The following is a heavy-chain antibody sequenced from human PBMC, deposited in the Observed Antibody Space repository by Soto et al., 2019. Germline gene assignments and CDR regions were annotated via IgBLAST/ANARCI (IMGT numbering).Heavy chain of an antibody. CDR3: ARPPDYYDRLGYFDY. D-gene: IGHD3-22*01. CDR2: ISAYNGNT. Sequence: ASGEVSFKASGYTFTSYGISWLRQAPGQGLEWMGWISAYNGNTNYAQKLQGRVTMTTDTSTSTAYMELRSLRSDDTAVYYCARPPDYYDRLGYFDYWGQGTLVTVSS. J-gene: IGHJ4*02. V-gene: IGHV1-18*01. CDR1: GYTFTSYG.